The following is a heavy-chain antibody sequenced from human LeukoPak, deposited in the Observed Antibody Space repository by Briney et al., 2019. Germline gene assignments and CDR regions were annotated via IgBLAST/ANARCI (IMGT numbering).Heavy chain of an antibody. CDR2: IHHSASP. V-gene: IGHV4-4*02. Sequence: SETLSLTCAVSGASITSNWWSWVRQSPGKGLEWIGEIHHSASPNYNTSLKSRATLSLDKSQNQFSLKVTSVTAADTAVHYCARHIGILGKWGFDYWGQGTLVTVSS. D-gene: IGHD2/OR15-2a*01. CDR3: ARHIGILGKWGFDY. J-gene: IGHJ4*02. CDR1: GASITSNW.